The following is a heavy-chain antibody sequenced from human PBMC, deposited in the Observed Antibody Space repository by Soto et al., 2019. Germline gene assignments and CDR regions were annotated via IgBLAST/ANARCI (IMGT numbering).Heavy chain of an antibody. CDR2: MYPATSDI. V-gene: IGHV5-51*01. D-gene: IGHD6-25*01. CDR3: ATQRDFYYGMDV. CDR1: GYKFSNLW. Sequence: PGESLKISWNGSGYKFSNLWLGWVPQMAGKGLECIGVMYPATSDIRYSPSFQGHVTISADNSISTAYLHWNRLKASDTALYYCATQRDFYYGMDVWGQGTTVTVSS. J-gene: IGHJ6*02.